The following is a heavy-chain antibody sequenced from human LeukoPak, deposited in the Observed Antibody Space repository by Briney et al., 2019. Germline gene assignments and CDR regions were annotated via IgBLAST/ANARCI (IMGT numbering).Heavy chain of an antibody. Sequence: GASVKVSCKASGGTFSSYAISWVRQAPGQGLEWMGGIIPIFGTANYAQKFQGRVTITADESTSTAYMELSSLRSEDTAVYYCARDIAVAGSYAFDIWGQGTMVTVSS. V-gene: IGHV1-69*13. CDR2: IIPIFGTA. CDR1: GGTFSSYA. D-gene: IGHD6-19*01. J-gene: IGHJ3*02. CDR3: ARDIAVAGSYAFDI.